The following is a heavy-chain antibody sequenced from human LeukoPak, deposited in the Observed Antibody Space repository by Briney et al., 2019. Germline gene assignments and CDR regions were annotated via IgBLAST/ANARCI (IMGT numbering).Heavy chain of an antibody. CDR1: GFTFSSYS. CDR3: ARCSSTGCASSPLAGYLY. J-gene: IGHJ4*02. D-gene: IGHD2-2*01. CDR2: ISGDSIYI. Sequence: GGSLRLSCAAAGFTFSSYSMNWVRQAPGRGLEWVSSISGDSIYIYYADSVRGRFTISRDNAKSSLFLQMNSLRAEDTAVYYCARCSSTGCASSPLAGYLYWGQGTLVTVSS. V-gene: IGHV3-21*01.